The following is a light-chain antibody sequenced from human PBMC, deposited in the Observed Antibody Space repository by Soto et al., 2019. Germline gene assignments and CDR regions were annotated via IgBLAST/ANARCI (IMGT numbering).Light chain of an antibody. Sequence: EIVLTQSPGTLSLSPGERATLSCRASQSVSSSYLAWYQQKPGQAPRLLIYGASSRATGIPDRFSGSGSGTEFALTISSLQSEDFALYFCQQHNNWPITFGQGTRLEIK. CDR3: QQHNNWPIT. J-gene: IGKJ5*01. V-gene: IGKV3D-20*02. CDR2: GAS. CDR1: QSVSSSY.